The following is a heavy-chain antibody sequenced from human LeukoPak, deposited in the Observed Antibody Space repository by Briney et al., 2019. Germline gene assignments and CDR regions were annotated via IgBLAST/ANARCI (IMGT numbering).Heavy chain of an antibody. CDR3: ARLGIITAAGSNDY. D-gene: IGHD6-13*01. Sequence: GGSLRLSCAASEFTFSDYNMSWIRQAPGKGLEWVSYISYSGDTIYYADSVKGRFTVSRDNAKNSLYLQMNSLRAEDTAVYYCARLGIITAAGSNDYWGQGTLVTVSS. V-gene: IGHV3-11*01. J-gene: IGHJ4*02. CDR2: ISYSGDTI. CDR1: EFTFSDYN.